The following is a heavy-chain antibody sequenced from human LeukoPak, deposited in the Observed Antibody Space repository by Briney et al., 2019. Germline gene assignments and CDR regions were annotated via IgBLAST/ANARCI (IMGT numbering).Heavy chain of an antibody. CDR1: GYTFTGYY. CDR3: ARVLQGGYCSGGSCFDYGMDV. CDR2: INPNSAGT. Sequence: ASVKVSCKASGYTFTGYYMHWVRQAPGQGLEWMGRINPNSAGTNYAQKFQGRVTMTRDTSISTAYMELSRLRSDDTAVYYCARVLQGGYCSGGSCFDYGMDVWGQGTTVNVSS. J-gene: IGHJ6*02. D-gene: IGHD2-15*01. V-gene: IGHV1-2*06.